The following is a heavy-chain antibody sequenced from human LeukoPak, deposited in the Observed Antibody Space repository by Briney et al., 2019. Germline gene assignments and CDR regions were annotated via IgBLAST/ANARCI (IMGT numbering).Heavy chain of an antibody. CDR1: GDSIRCFF. D-gene: IGHD4-17*01. Sequence: KTSETLSLTCTVSGDSIRCFFWSWIRQPPGKGLEWIGFFYYTGSTNYNRSLKSRVAISVDTSTNQLFLNLNSVTAADTAVYYCARLPSAGHGYFEDWGQGALVTVSS. CDR3: ARLPSAGHGYFED. V-gene: IGHV4-59*01. CDR2: FYYTGST. J-gene: IGHJ4*02.